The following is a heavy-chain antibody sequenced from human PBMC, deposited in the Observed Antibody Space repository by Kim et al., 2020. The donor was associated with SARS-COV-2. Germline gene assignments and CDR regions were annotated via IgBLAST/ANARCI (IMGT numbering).Heavy chain of an antibody. J-gene: IGHJ4*02. CDR1: GFTFSSYS. Sequence: GGSLRLSCAASGFTFSSYSMHWFRQAPGKGLEWVSLINSGSSAIDYADSVKGRFTISRDNAKNSLYLQVNGLRDEDRAVYYCARGSGSGAWLTNFWGQGTLVTVSS. V-gene: IGHV3-48*02. D-gene: IGHD3-3*01. CDR3: ARGSGSGAWLTNF. CDR2: INSGSSAI.